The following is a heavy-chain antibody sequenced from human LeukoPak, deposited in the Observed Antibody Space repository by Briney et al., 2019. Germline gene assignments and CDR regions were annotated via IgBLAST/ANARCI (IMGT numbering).Heavy chain of an antibody. D-gene: IGHD2-2*01. CDR3: ARELTPYSSTSTFDY. J-gene: IGHJ4*02. CDR1: RFTFRTYW. V-gene: IGHV3-7*01. CDR2: IKQDGSEE. Sequence: GGSLRLSCAASRFTFRTYWMTWVRQAPGKGLEWVANIKQDGSEEYYVDSVKGRFTISRDNAKSSLYLQMSSLRAEDTAVYYCARELTPYSSTSTFDYWGQGTLVTVSS.